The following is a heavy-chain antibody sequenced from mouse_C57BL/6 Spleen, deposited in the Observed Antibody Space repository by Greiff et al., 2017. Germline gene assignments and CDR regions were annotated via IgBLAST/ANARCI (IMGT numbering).Heavy chain of an antibody. CDR1: GYSITSGYY. V-gene: IGHV3-6*01. CDR2: ISYDGSN. J-gene: IGHJ2*01. D-gene: IGHD2-2*01. CDR3: AREGDGYDHGVYFDY. Sequence: EVKLEESGPGLVKPSQSLSLTCSVTGYSITSGYYWNWIRQFPGNKLEWMGYISYDGSNNYNPSLKNRISITRDTSKNQFFLKLNSVTTEDTATYYCAREGDGYDHGVYFDYWGQGTTLTVSS.